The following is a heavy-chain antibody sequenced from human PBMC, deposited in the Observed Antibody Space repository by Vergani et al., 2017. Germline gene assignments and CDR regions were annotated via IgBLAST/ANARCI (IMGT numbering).Heavy chain of an antibody. J-gene: IGHJ6*03. V-gene: IGHV3-30*03. CDR1: GFVFNNYG. CDR2: ISDGGSNE. CDR3: ARDREGSGYYYMDV. Sequence: QVQLVESGGGVVQPGRSLRLSCEASGFVFNNYGIHWVRQAPGKGLEWVAVISDGGSNEHYVDSVKGRFTISRDNSKNTLYLQMNSLRAEDTAVYYCARDREGSGYYYMDVWGTGTTVTVS. D-gene: IGHD3-3*01.